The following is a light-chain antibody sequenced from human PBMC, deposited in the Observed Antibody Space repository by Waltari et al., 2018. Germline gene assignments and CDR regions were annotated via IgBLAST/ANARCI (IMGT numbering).Light chain of an antibody. V-gene: IGLV1-40*01. CDR1: SSNFGAGYD. CDR2: GNT. CDR3: QSFDSSLSASV. Sequence: QSVLTQPPSMSGAPGQKVTIPCTGGSSNFGAGYDVHWYQQFPGTAPKLLIFGNTNRAAGVPGRISGSRFGASASLAIVGLQSEDEAVYYCQSFDSSLSASVFGGGTKLTVL. J-gene: IGLJ3*02.